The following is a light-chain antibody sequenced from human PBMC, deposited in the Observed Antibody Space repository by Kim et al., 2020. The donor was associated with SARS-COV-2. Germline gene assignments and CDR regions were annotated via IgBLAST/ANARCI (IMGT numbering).Light chain of an antibody. CDR2: GAS. J-gene: IGKJ2*01. V-gene: IGKV3-20*01. CDR1: QSVSSSY. CDR3: QQYGSSPYT. Sequence: LSPGERATLSCRASQSVSSSYLAGYKQKPGQAPRLRIYGASSRATGIPDRFSGSGSGTDFTLTISRLEPEDFAVYYCQQYGSSPYTFGQGTKLEIK.